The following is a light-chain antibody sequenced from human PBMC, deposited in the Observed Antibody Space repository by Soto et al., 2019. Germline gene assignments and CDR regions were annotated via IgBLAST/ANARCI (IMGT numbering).Light chain of an antibody. J-gene: IGKJ5*01. CDR1: QSVSSY. CDR2: DAS. V-gene: IGKV3-11*01. Sequence: EIVLTQSPATLSLSPGERPTLSCRASQSVSSYLAWYQQKPGRAPRLLIYDASNRATGIPARFSGSGSGTDFTLTINSLEPEDFAVYYCQQRSNWPSITFGQGTRLEIK. CDR3: QQRSNWPSIT.